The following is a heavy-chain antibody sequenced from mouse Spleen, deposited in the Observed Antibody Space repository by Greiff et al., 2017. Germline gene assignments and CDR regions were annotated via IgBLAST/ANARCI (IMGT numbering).Heavy chain of an antibody. J-gene: IGHJ3*01. D-gene: IGHD2-14*01. CDR1: GYTFTSYV. CDR2: INPYNDGT. CDR3: AGVKRYDEGFAY. Sequence: EVHLVESGPELVKPGASVKMSCKASGYTFTSYVMHWVKQKPGQGLEWIGYINPYNDGTKYNEKFKGKATLTSDKSSSTAYMELSSLTSEDSAVYYCAGVKRYDEGFAYWGQGTLVTVSA. V-gene: IGHV1-14*01.